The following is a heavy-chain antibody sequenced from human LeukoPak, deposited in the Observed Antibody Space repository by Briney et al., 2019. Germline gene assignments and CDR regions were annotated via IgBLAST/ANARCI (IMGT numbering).Heavy chain of an antibody. V-gene: IGHV3-33*01. J-gene: IGHJ4*02. CDR2: IWYDGSNK. Sequence: GGSLTLYCAASGFTFSSYGMHWVRQAPGKGLEWVAVIWYDGSNKYYADSVKGRFTISRDNSKNTLYLQMNSLRAEDSAVSYCPRDWAGYGDFDYWGQGTLVTVSS. D-gene: IGHD3-16*01. CDR1: GFTFSSYG. CDR3: PRDWAGYGDFDY.